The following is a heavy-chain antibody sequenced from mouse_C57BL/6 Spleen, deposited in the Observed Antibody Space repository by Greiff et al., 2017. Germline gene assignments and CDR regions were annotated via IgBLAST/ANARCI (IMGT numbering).Heavy chain of an antibody. CDR2: INPSTGGT. CDR3: ARDGNSAAMDY. CDR1: GYSFTGYY. J-gene: IGHJ4*01. D-gene: IGHD2-1*01. Sequence: EVQLQQSGPELVKPGASVKISCKASGYSFTGYYMNWVKQSPEKSLEWIGEINPSTGGTTYNQKFKAKATLTVDKSSSTAYMQLKSLTSEDSAVYYCARDGNSAAMDYWGQGTSVTVSS. V-gene: IGHV1-42*01.